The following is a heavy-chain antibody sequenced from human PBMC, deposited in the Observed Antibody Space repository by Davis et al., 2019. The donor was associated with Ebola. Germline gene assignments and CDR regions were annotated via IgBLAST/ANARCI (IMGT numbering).Heavy chain of an antibody. Sequence: GEYLKIYCAASGFTYSSYGMHWVRQAPGKGLEWVAVIWYDGSNKYYADYVKGRFTISRDNSKNTLYLQMNSLRAEDTAVYYCARVPSDDMVDYWGQGTLVTVSS. CDR2: IWYDGSNK. CDR1: GFTYSSYG. D-gene: IGHD3-22*01. J-gene: IGHJ4*02. CDR3: ARVPSDDMVDY. V-gene: IGHV3-33*08.